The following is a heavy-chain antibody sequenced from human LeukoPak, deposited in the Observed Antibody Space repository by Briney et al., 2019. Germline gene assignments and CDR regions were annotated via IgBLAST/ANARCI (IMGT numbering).Heavy chain of an antibody. CDR1: GGSISSYY. Sequence: SETLSLTCTVSGGSISSYYWSWIRQPPGKGLEWIGYIYYSGSTSYNPSLKSRVTISVDTSKNQFSLKLSSVTAADTAVYYCARDQGGETIFGVVLGPWGQGTLVTVSS. CDR3: ARDQGGETIFGVVLGP. J-gene: IGHJ5*02. V-gene: IGHV4-59*01. CDR2: IYYSGST. D-gene: IGHD3-3*01.